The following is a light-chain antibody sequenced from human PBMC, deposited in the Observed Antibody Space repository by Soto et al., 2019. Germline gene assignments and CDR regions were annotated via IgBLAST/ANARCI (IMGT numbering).Light chain of an antibody. CDR1: QSVSSY. J-gene: IGKJ5*01. V-gene: IGKV3-11*01. CDR3: QQRSNWPGIT. CDR2: DAS. Sequence: EIVMTPSPATLSVSPGERATLYCTASQSVSSYLAWYQQTPGQAPRLLIYDASNRATGIPDRFSGSGSGTDFTLTISSLEPEDFAVYYCQQRSNWPGITFGQGKRREIK.